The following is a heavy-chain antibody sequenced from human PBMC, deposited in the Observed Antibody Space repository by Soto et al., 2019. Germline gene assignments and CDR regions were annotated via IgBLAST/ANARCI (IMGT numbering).Heavy chain of an antibody. Sequence: GGSLRLSCAASGSTFTSYAMTWVRQAPGKGLEWVSVISGSGVNTYYTDSVKGRFTISRDNSKNTLYLQMNSLRAEDTAVFYCAMSVAGTNQFDCWGQGT. D-gene: IGHD6-19*01. J-gene: IGHJ4*02. CDR3: AMSVAGTNQFDC. V-gene: IGHV3-23*01. CDR2: ISGSGVNT. CDR1: GSTFTSYA.